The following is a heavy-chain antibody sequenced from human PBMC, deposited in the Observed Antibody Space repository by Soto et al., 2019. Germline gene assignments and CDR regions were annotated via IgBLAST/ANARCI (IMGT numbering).Heavy chain of an antibody. CDR2: IYHSGST. CDR1: GGSISSGGYS. V-gene: IGHV4-30-2*01. CDR3: ARSTVVVPAAIIWFDP. D-gene: IGHD2-2*02. Sequence: PSQTLSLTCAVSGGSISSGGYSWSWIRQPPGKGLEWIGYIYHSGSTYYNPSLKSRVTISVDRSKNQFSLKLSSVTAADTAVYYCARSTVVVPAAIIWFDPWGQGTLVTVSS. J-gene: IGHJ5*02.